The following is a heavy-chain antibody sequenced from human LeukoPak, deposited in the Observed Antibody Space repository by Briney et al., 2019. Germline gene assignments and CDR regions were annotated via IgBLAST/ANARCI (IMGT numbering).Heavy chain of an antibody. Sequence: GGSLRLFCAASGFTFSSYWMSWVRQAPGKGLEWVANIKQDGSEKYYVDSVKGRFTISRDNAKNSLYLQMNSLRAEDTAVYYCARLGYCSSTSCYFDYYYYMDVWGKGTTVTVSS. D-gene: IGHD2-2*01. CDR2: IKQDGSEK. V-gene: IGHV3-7*01. J-gene: IGHJ6*03. CDR3: ARLGYCSSTSCYFDYYYYMDV. CDR1: GFTFSSYW.